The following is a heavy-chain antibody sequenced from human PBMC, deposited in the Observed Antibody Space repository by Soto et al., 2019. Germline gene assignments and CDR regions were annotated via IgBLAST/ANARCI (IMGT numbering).Heavy chain of an antibody. V-gene: IGHV3-21*01. CDR3: AKPMVRGVISWGMDV. D-gene: IGHD3-10*01. CDR1: GFTFSSYS. CDR2: ISSSSSYI. Sequence: PGGSLRLSCAASGFTFSSYSMNWVRQAPGKGLEWVSSISSSSSYIYYADSVKGRFTISRDNAKNSLYLQMNSLRAEDTAVYYCAKPMVRGVISWGMDVWGQGTTVTVSS. J-gene: IGHJ6*02.